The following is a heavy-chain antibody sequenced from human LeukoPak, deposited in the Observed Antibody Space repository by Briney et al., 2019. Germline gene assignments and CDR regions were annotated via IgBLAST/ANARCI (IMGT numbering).Heavy chain of an antibody. J-gene: IGHJ6*02. CDR3: ARSPTYYDFWSGYLRYYYYYYGMDV. CDR1: GYTFTSYD. CDR2: MNPNSGNT. V-gene: IGHV1-8*01. D-gene: IGHD3-3*01. Sequence: ASVKVSCKASGYTFTSYDINWVRQAPGQGLEWMGWMNPNSGNTGYAQKFQGRVTMTRNTSISTAYMELSSLRSEHTAVYYCARSPTYYDFWSGYLRYYYYYYGMDVWGQGTTLTVSS.